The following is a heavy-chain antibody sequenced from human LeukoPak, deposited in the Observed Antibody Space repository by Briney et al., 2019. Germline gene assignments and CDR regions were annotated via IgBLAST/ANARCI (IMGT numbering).Heavy chain of an antibody. Sequence: GGSLRLSCAASGFTFTNAWMTWVRQAPGKGLKWVGRIKGKTDAGTIDYAAPVKGRFTISRDDSKNTLYLQLSSLKTDDTAVYYCTTGELNWGQGTLVTVSS. CDR2: IKGKTDAGTI. V-gene: IGHV3-15*01. CDR3: TTGELN. CDR1: GFTFTNAW. J-gene: IGHJ4*02. D-gene: IGHD2-21*01.